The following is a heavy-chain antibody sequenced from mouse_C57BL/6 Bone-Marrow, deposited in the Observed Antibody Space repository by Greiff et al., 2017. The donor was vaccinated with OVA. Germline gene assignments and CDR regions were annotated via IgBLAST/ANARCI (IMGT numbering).Heavy chain of an antibody. Sequence: VQLKESGPVLVKPGASVKMSCKASGYTFTDYYMNWVKQSHGKSLEWIGVINPYNGGTSYNQKFKGKATLTVDKSSSTAYMELNSLTSEDSAVYYCAREEPRGFNWDYFDVWGTGTTVTVSS. CDR3: AREEPRGFNWDYFDV. J-gene: IGHJ1*03. CDR1: GYTFTDYY. D-gene: IGHD4-1*01. CDR2: INPYNGGT. V-gene: IGHV1-19*01.